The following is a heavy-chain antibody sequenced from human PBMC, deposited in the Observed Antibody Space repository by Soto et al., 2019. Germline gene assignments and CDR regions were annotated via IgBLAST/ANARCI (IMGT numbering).Heavy chain of an antibody. D-gene: IGHD6-13*01. J-gene: IGHJ6*03. CDR2: ISGSGGST. CDR3: AKGGDSSSWHYYYYYYYMDV. V-gene: IGHV3-23*01. CDR1: GFTFSSYA. Sequence: GGSLRLSCAASGFTFSSYAMSWVRQAPGKGLEWVSAISGSGGSTYYADSVKGRFTISRDNSKNTLYLQMNSLRAEDTAVYYCAKGGDSSSWHYYYYYYYMDVWGKGTTVTVSS.